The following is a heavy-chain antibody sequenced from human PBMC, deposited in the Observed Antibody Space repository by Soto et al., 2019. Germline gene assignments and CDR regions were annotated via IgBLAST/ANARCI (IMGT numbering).Heavy chain of an antibody. D-gene: IGHD3-9*01. CDR1: GFTFSSYA. J-gene: IGHJ4*02. V-gene: IGHV3-30-3*01. CDR3: ARALGLTGYYTY. CDR2: ISYDGSNK. Sequence: PGGSLRLSCAASGFTFSSYAMSWVRQAPGKGLEWVAVISYDGSNKYYADSVKGRFTISRDNSKNTLYLQMNSLRAEDTAVYYCARALGLTGYYTYWGQGTLVTVSS.